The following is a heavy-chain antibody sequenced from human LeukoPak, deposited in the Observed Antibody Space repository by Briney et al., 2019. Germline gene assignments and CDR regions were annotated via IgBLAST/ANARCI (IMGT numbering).Heavy chain of an antibody. CDR3: ARDRDSSGLFDY. CDR2: IYSGGST. D-gene: IGHD6-19*01. Sequence: GSLRLSCAASGFTVSSNYMSWVRQAPGKGLEWVSVIYSGGSTYYADSVKGRFTISRDNSKNTLYLQMNSLRAEGTAVYYCARDRDSSGLFDYWGQGTLVTVSS. J-gene: IGHJ4*02. V-gene: IGHV3-53*01. CDR1: GFTVSSNY.